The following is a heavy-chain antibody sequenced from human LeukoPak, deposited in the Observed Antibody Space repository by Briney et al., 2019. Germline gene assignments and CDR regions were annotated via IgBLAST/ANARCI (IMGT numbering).Heavy chain of an antibody. CDR1: GGSISSYY. CDR2: IYYSGST. V-gene: IGHV4-59*12. D-gene: IGHD5-12*01. CDR3: ARYGGGYGTGSYYYYMDV. J-gene: IGHJ6*03. Sequence: SETLSLTCTVSGGSISSYYWSWIRQPPGQGLEWIGYIYYSGSTNYNPSLKSRVTISVDTSKNQFSLKLSSVTAADTAVYYCARYGGGYGTGSYYYYMDVWGKGTTVTVSS.